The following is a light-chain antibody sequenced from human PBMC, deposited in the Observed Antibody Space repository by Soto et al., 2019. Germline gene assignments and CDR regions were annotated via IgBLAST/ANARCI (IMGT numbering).Light chain of an antibody. CDR2: GAS. CDR1: EGIVNY. Sequence: IQLTQSPSSLSASVEDRVTITCRASEGIVNYLAWYQQQPGKAPKLLIYGASTLQSEVPARFTGSGSGTDFTLTIDSLQPEDFATYHSQHLFRYPLPFAQGTRLEMK. V-gene: IGKV1-9*01. J-gene: IGKJ5*01. CDR3: QHLFRYPLP.